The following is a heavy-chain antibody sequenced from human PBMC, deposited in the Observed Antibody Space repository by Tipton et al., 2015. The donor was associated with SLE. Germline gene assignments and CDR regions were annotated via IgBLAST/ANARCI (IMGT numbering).Heavy chain of an antibody. Sequence: SLRLSCAASGFTFSDYYMSWIRQAPGKGLVWVSYISSSSSYTNYADSVKGRFTISRDNAKNSLYLQMNSLRAEDTAVYYCARDGDYGDYNDYWGQGTLVTVSS. CDR2: ISSSSSYT. CDR1: GFTFSDYY. D-gene: IGHD4-17*01. V-gene: IGHV3-11*05. J-gene: IGHJ4*02. CDR3: ARDGDYGDYNDY.